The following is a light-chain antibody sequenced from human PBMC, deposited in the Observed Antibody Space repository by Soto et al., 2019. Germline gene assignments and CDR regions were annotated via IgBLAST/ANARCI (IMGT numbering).Light chain of an antibody. CDR1: SSNIGAGYD. CDR2: GNS. Sequence: QSVLTQPPSVSGAPGQRVTISCTGSSSNIGAGYDVHWYQQLPGTAPKLLIYGNSNRPSGVPDRFSGSKSGTSASLAITGLQAEDGADYYCQSYDSSLSVVFGGGPKVTVL. J-gene: IGLJ2*01. CDR3: QSYDSSLSVV. V-gene: IGLV1-40*01.